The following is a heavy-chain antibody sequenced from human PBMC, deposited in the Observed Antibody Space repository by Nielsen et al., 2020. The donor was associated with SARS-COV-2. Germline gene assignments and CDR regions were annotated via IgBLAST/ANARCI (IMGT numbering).Heavy chain of an antibody. J-gene: IGHJ5*02. CDR2: ISYDGSNK. D-gene: IGHD6-6*01. V-gene: IGHV3-30-3*01. Sequence: WIRQPPGKGLEWVAVISYDGSNKYYAGSVKGRFTISRDNSKNTLYLQMNSLRAEDTAVYYCARVPKRAARFDVGNWFDPWGQGTLVTVSS. CDR3: ARVPKRAARFDVGNWFDP.